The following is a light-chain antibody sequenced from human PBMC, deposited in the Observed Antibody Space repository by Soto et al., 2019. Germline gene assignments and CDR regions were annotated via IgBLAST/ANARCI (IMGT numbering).Light chain of an antibody. CDR1: ESVANNH. V-gene: IGKV3-20*01. CDR2: DAS. J-gene: IGKJ3*01. CDR3: HHYTRSPIFT. Sequence: EVVLTQSPGTLSLSAGESATLSCRASESVANNHLAWYQQKPGQAPRLLIYDASTRAAGIPDRFSGSGSGTDFTLTISRLEPEDFGVYFCHHYTRSPIFTFGPGTTVD.